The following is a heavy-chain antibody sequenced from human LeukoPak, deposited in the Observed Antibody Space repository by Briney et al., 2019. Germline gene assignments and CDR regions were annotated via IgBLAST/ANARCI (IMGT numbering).Heavy chain of an antibody. Sequence: SETLSLTCTVSGVSISSYYWSWIRQPPGKGLEWIGYIYYSGSTNYNPSLKSRVTISVDTSKNHFSLNLTSVTAADTAVYYCARGGSTFGSWDQGTLVTVSS. CDR3: ARGGSTFGS. V-gene: IGHV4-59*01. D-gene: IGHD5-18*01. CDR2: IYYSGST. J-gene: IGHJ5*02. CDR1: GVSISSYY.